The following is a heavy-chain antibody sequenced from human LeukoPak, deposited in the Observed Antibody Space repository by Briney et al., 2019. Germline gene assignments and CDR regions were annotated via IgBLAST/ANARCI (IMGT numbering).Heavy chain of an antibody. D-gene: IGHD2-2*01. J-gene: IGHJ6*04. Sequence: PGGSLRLSCAASGFTFSSYAMSWVRQAPGKGLEWVSAISGSGGSTYHADSVKGRFTISRDNSKNTLYLQMNSLRAEDTAVYYCANNPCSSTSCPGGYYYYGMDVWGKGTTVTVSS. CDR2: ISGSGGST. CDR1: GFTFSSYA. V-gene: IGHV3-23*01. CDR3: ANNPCSSTSCPGGYYYYGMDV.